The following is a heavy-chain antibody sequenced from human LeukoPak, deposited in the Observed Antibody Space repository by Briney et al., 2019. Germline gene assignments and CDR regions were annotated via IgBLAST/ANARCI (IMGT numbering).Heavy chain of an antibody. V-gene: IGHV4-59*08. J-gene: IGHJ4*02. CDR1: GGSFSGYY. CDR2: IYYSGST. D-gene: IGHD6-19*01. CDR3: ARLHSGWYYFDY. Sequence: SETLSLTCAVYGGSFSGYYWSWIRQPPGKGLEWIGYIYYSGSTYYNPSLKSRVTISVDTSKNQFSLKLSSVTAADTAVYYCARLHSGWYYFDYWGQGTLVTVSS.